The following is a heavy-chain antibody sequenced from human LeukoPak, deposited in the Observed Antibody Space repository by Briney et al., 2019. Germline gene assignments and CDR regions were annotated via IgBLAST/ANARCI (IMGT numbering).Heavy chain of an antibody. CDR2: IIPIFGTA. J-gene: IGHJ6*02. CDR3: ARSGYYGSGSYSYYGMDV. V-gene: IGHV1-69*13. D-gene: IGHD3-10*01. Sequence: ASVKVSCKASGGTFISYAISWVRQAPGQGLEWMGGIIPIFGTANYAQKFQGRVTITADESTSTAYMELSSLRSEDTAVYYCARSGYYGSGSYSYYGMDVWGQGTTVTVSS. CDR1: GGTFISYA.